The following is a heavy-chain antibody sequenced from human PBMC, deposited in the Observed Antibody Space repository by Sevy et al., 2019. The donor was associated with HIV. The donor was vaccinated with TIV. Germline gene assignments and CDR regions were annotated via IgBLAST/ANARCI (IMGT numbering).Heavy chain of an antibody. CDR3: AFTKGVFGVVMTSFFFDF. J-gene: IGHJ4*02. D-gene: IGHD3-3*01. Sequence: ASVKVACKASGYTFTSYGIAWVRQAPGQGLEWMGWISAYNGNTNYAREFQGRLTMTTDTSTTTVYMDLRSLRSDDTAVYYCAFTKGVFGVVMTSFFFDFWGQGTPVTVSS. CDR2: ISAYNGNT. CDR1: GYTFTSYG. V-gene: IGHV1-18*01.